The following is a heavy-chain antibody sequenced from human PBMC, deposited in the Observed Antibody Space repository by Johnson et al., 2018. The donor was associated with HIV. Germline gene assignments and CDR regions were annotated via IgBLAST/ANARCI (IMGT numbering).Heavy chain of an antibody. V-gene: IGHV3-30*03. Sequence: QVQLVESGGGVVQPGRSLRVSCGTSGFTFSSYDMHWVRQAPGKGLEWVAVISYDGSHKYYADSVKGRFIIFRDNSKNTLYLQMNSLRAEDTAVYYCARDGGETVVGSGAFDIWGQGTMVTVSS. CDR2: ISYDGSHK. D-gene: IGHD4-23*01. CDR3: ARDGGETVVGSGAFDI. CDR1: GFTFSSYD. J-gene: IGHJ3*02.